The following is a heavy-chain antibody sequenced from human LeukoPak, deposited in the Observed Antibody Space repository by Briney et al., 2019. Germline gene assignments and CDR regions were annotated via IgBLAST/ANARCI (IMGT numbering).Heavy chain of an antibody. CDR3: AKWGDYDVLTGYYVSDY. CDR1: GFTFSNYA. V-gene: IGHV3-23*01. CDR2: ITGSGSGI. D-gene: IGHD3-9*01. Sequence: GGSLRLSCAASGFTFSNYAMSWVRHAPGKGLGWVSAITGSGSGIYYADSMKNRFTISRDNSKNTLYVQINSLRAEDTAVYCCAKWGDYDVLTGYYVSDYWGQGTLVTVSS. J-gene: IGHJ4*02.